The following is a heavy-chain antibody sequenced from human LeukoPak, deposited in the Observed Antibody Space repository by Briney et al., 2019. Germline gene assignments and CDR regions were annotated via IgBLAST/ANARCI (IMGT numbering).Heavy chain of an antibody. CDR1: GYSNTNGYY. CDR2: LYHSDSI. Sequence: SETLSLXCDVSGYSNTNGYYWVWLRQPPGKGLEWIGSLYHSDSIYYNPSLKSRVTMSVDTSKNRFSLRLSFVTAADTAVYYCARQHDSYYYYYVDVWGKGTTVTVSS. CDR3: ARQHDSYYYYYVDV. D-gene: IGHD3-3*01. V-gene: IGHV4-38-2*01. J-gene: IGHJ6*03.